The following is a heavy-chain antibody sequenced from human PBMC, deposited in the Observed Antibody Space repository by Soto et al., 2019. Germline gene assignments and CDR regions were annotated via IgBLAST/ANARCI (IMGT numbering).Heavy chain of an antibody. V-gene: IGHV4-31*03. Sequence: QVQLQELGPGLVKPSQTLSLTCTVSGGSISSGGYYWSWIRQHPGKGLEWIGYIYYSGSTYYNPSLKSRVTISVDTSKNQFSLKLSSVTAADTAVYYCARATQYYYDSSEAFDIWGQGTMVTVSS. J-gene: IGHJ3*02. CDR2: IYYSGST. CDR3: ARATQYYYDSSEAFDI. D-gene: IGHD3-22*01. CDR1: GGSISSGGYY.